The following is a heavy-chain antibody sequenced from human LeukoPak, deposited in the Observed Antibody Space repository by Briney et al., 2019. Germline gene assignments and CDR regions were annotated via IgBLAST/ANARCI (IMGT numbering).Heavy chain of an antibody. CDR3: ARVVSSSVPFDAFDI. V-gene: IGHV1-2*02. D-gene: IGHD6-6*01. CDR2: INPNSGGT. J-gene: IGHJ3*02. CDR1: GYTFTGYY. Sequence: ASVKVSCKASGYTFTGYYMHWVRQAPGQGLEWMGWINPNSGGTNYAQKFQGRVTMTRDTSISTAYMELRRLRSDDTAVYYCARVVSSSVPFDAFDIWGQGTMVTVSS.